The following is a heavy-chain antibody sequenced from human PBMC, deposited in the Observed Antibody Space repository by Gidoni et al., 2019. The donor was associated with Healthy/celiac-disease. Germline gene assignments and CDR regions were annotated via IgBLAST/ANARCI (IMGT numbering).Heavy chain of an antibody. CDR3: AKDRIAARRPIYY. CDR1: GFTFSSYA. J-gene: IGHJ4*02. Sequence: EVQLVESGGGLVQPGGSLRLSCAASGFTFSSYAMSWVRQAPGNGLEWVSGLSGSGGSTYYADSVKGRFTISRDNSKNTLYLQRNSLRAEDTAVYYCAKDRIAARRPIYYWGQGTLVTVSS. D-gene: IGHD6-6*01. CDR2: LSGSGGST. V-gene: IGHV3-23*04.